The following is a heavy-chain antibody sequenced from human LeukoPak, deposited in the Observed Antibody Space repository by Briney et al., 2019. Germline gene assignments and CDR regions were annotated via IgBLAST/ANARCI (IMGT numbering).Heavy chain of an antibody. V-gene: IGHV1-3*01. J-gene: IGHJ5*02. CDR1: GYTFTTYA. Sequence: ASVKVSCKASGYTFTTYAIHWVRQAPGQRLEWMGWINVGNANTKYSQKLQGRVTITRDTSASTAYMELSTLRSEDTAVYYCARVPYYNDNNWFDPWGQGTLVTVSS. CDR3: ARVPYYNDNNWFDP. CDR2: INVGNANT. D-gene: IGHD3-22*01.